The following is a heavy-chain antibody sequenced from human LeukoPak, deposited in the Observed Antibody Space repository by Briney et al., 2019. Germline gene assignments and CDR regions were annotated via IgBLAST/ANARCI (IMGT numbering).Heavy chain of an antibody. V-gene: IGHV3-23*01. CDR3: AKDDAWLQYGD. CDR2: ISGSGGST. D-gene: IGHD5-24*01. CDR1: GFTFSSYA. Sequence: PGGSLRLSCAASGFTFSSYAMSWVRQAPGKGLEWVSAISGSGGSTYYADSAKGRFTISRDNSKNTLYLQMNSLRPEDTAVYYCAKDDAWLQYGDWGRGTLVTVSS. J-gene: IGHJ4*02.